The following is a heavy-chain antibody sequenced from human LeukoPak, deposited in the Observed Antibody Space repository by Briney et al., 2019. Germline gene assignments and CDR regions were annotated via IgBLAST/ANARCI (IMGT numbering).Heavy chain of an antibody. CDR1: GGSFSGHY. V-gene: IGHV4-34*01. CDR3: ARRSVETTFYYYYYIDV. J-gene: IGHJ6*03. D-gene: IGHD2/OR15-2a*01. Sequence: SETLSLTCAVYGGSFSGHYWSWIRQPPGKGLEWIGEIDHSGSTNYNPSLKSRVTISVDTSKNQFSLKLSSVTAADTAVYYCARRSVETTFYYYYYIDVWGKGTTVTVSS. CDR2: IDHSGST.